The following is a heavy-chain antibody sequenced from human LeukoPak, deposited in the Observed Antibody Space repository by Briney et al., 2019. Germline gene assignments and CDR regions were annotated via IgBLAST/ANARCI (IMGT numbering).Heavy chain of an antibody. D-gene: IGHD2-8*01. CDR3: AQNGQSGFSFDP. CDR1: GGSISSNSYY. V-gene: IGHV4-39*07. J-gene: IGHJ5*02. CDR2: IYYSGST. Sequence: SETLSLTCTVSGGSISSNSYYWGWIRQPPGKGLEWIGSIYYSGSTYYNPSLKSRVTISADTSKNQFSLKLSSVTAADTAVYYCAQNGQSGFSFDPWGQGTLVTVSS.